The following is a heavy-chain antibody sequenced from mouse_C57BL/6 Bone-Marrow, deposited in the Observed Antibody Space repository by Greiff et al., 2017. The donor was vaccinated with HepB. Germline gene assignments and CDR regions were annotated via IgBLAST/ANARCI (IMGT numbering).Heavy chain of an antibody. Sequence: EVKLVESGGGLVKPGGSLKLSCAASGFTFSSYAMSWVRQTPEKRLEWVATISDGGSYTYYPDNVKGRFTISRDNAKNNLYLQMSHLKSEDTAMYYCARGEITDFDYWGQGTTLTVSS. CDR1: GFTFSSYA. D-gene: IGHD2-4*01. CDR3: ARGEITDFDY. CDR2: ISDGGSYT. V-gene: IGHV5-4*03. J-gene: IGHJ2*01.